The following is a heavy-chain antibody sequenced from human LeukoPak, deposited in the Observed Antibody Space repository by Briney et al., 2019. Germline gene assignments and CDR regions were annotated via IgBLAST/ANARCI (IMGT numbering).Heavy chain of an antibody. CDR2: ISSSSSYI. J-gene: IGHJ4*02. D-gene: IGHD3-9*01. V-gene: IGHV3-21*01. Sequence: GGSLRLSCAASGFTFSSYSMNWVRQAPGKGLEWVSSISSSSSYIYYADSVKGRFTISRDNAKNSLYLQMNSLRAEDTAVYYCARDNGRYFDWLLEGYYFDYGGQGTLVTVSS. CDR3: ARDNGRYFDWLLEGYYFDY. CDR1: GFTFSSYS.